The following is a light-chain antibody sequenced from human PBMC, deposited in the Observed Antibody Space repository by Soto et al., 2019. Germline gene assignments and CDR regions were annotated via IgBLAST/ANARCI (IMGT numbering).Light chain of an antibody. V-gene: IGKV3-20*01. CDR2: GAS. Sequence: EIVLTQSPGTVSLSPGERDTLSCRASQSVSTNYLAWYQQKPGQAPRLLIYGASSRATGIPDRFSGSGSGTDFTLTISRLEPEDFSVYYCQQYGSSPRTFGQGTKVEIK. CDR3: QQYGSSPRT. J-gene: IGKJ1*01. CDR1: QSVSTNY.